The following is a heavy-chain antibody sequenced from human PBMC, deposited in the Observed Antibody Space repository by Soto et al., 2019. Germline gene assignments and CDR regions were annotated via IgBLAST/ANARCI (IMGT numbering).Heavy chain of an antibody. CDR1: GFTFSSYA. CDR2: VSGSGGST. Sequence: GGSLRLSXAASGFTFSSYAMSWVRQAPGKGLEWVSAVSGSGGSTYYADSVKGRFTISRDNSKNTLYLQMNSLRAEDTAVYYCAKHLGITMILVVKGSAFDIWGQGTMVTVSS. CDR3: AKHLGITMILVVKGSAFDI. J-gene: IGHJ3*02. D-gene: IGHD3-22*01. V-gene: IGHV3-23*01.